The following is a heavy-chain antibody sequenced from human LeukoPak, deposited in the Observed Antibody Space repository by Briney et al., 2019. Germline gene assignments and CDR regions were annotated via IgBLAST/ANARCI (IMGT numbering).Heavy chain of an antibody. Sequence: SQTLSLTCTVSGGSISSGSCYWSWIRQPAGKGLEWIGRIYTSGSTNYNPSLKSRVTISVDTSKNQFSLKLSSVTAADTAVYYCARGLYDFWSGSNYYYMDVWGKGTTVTVSS. CDR1: GGSISSGSCY. D-gene: IGHD3-3*01. CDR2: IYTSGST. J-gene: IGHJ6*03. CDR3: ARGLYDFWSGSNYYYMDV. V-gene: IGHV4-61*02.